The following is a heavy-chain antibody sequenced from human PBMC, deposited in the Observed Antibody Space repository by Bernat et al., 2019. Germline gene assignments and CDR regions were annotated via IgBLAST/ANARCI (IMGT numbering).Heavy chain of an antibody. CDR1: GFRFSDYY. V-gene: IGHV3-11*05. Sequence: QVQLVESGGGLVKPGGSLRLSCAASGFRFSDYYMAWIRQAPGKGLEWVSYISSGSRYTVYADSVKGRFTISRDDLKISLYLAMVSLRAEDTAVYYCAGDSPRGDYWGQGTLVTVSS. J-gene: IGHJ4*02. CDR3: AGDSPRGDY. D-gene: IGHD3-10*01. CDR2: ISSGSRYT.